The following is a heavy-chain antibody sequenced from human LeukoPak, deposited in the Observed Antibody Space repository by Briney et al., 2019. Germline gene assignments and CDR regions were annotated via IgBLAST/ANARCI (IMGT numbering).Heavy chain of an antibody. Sequence: PGGSLRLSCAASGFTFSSYAMHWVRQAPGKGLEWMGGFDPEDGETIYAQKFQGRVTMTEDTSTDTAYMELSSLRSEDTAVYYCATAVTAAGTDDYWGQGTLVTVSS. J-gene: IGHJ4*02. CDR3: ATAVTAAGTDDY. CDR2: FDPEDGET. CDR1: GFTFSSYA. V-gene: IGHV1-24*01. D-gene: IGHD6-13*01.